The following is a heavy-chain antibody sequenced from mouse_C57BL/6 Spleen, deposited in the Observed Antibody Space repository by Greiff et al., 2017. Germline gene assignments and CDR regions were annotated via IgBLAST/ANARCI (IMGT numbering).Heavy chain of an antibody. CDR3: ARSYYSNYEGFDY. D-gene: IGHD2-5*01. J-gene: IGHJ2*01. Sequence: QVQLQQSGAELAKPGASVKLSCKASGYTFTSYWMHWVKQRPGQGLEWIGYINPSSGYTKYNQKFKDKATLTADKSSSTAYMQLSSLTYEDSAVYYCARSYYSNYEGFDYWGQGTTLTVSS. CDR1: GYTFTSYW. CDR2: INPSSGYT. V-gene: IGHV1-7*01.